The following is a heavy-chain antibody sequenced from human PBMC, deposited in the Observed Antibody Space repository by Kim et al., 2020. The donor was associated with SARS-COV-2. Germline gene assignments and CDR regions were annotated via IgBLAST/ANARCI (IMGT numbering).Heavy chain of an antibody. D-gene: IGHD6-13*01. CDR3: ARVVAAAGTLWFDP. V-gene: IGHV4-59*01. J-gene: IGHJ5*02. Sequence: NPSLESRVTISAATSKNQFSLKLSSVTAADTAVYYCARVVAAAGTLWFDPWGQGTLVTVSS.